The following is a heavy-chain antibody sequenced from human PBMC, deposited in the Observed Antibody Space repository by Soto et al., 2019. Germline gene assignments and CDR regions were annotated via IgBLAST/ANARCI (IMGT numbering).Heavy chain of an antibody. CDR3: ARLGVCGDDCSSFDY. J-gene: IGHJ4*02. CDR2: THHSETA. V-gene: IGHV4-59*12. Sequence: SETLSLTCTVSGGSISGDYWSWVRQPPGKGLEWIGFTHHSETAYYNPSLKSRLTLSVDTSKNHFSLMLSSVTAADTAVYYCARLGVCGDDCSSFDYWGQGSLVTVSS. D-gene: IGHD2-21*02. CDR1: GGSISGDY.